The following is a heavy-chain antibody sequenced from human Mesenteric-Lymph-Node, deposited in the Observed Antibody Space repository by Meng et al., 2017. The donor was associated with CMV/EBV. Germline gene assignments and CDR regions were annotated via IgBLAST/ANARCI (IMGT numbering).Heavy chain of an antibody. CDR3: AREAVFGVGYYGMDV. Sequence: SETLSLTCAVHGGSFSGYYWGWIRQPPGKGLEWIGSISYIGSTDYDPSLKSRVTISVDTSKNQFSLRLRSVTAADTAVYYCAREAVFGVGYYGMDVWGQGTTVTVSS. D-gene: IGHD3-3*01. CDR2: ISYIGST. V-gene: IGHV4-34*01. J-gene: IGHJ6*02. CDR1: GGSFSGYY.